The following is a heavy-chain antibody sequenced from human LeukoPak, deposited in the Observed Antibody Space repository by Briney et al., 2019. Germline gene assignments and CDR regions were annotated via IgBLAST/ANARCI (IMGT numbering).Heavy chain of an antibody. CDR3: ANGGGVIGRSYYFDY. Sequence: GGSLRLFCAASGFPFSTYGMHWVRHAPGKGLEWVAAISNDGNNKFYADSVKGRFTISRDNPKNTMDLQMNSLRAEDTAVYYCANGGGVIGRSYYFDYRGQGTLVTVSS. D-gene: IGHD2-8*02. J-gene: IGHJ4*02. CDR1: GFPFSTYG. CDR2: ISNDGNNK. V-gene: IGHV3-30*18.